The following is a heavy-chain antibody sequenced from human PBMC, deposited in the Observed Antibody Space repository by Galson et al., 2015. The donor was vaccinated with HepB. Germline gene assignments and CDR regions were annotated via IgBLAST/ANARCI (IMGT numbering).Heavy chain of an antibody. J-gene: IGHJ4*02. CDR3: AKDTRGAYYDSSGFDY. CDR1: GFTFDDYA. D-gene: IGHD3-22*01. V-gene: IGHV3-9*01. Sequence: SLRLSCAASGFTFDDYAMHWVQQAPGKGLEWVSGISWNSGSIGYADSVKGRFTISRDNAKNSLYLQMNSLRAEDTALYYCAKDTRGAYYDSSGFDYWGQGTLVTVSS. CDR2: ISWNSGSI.